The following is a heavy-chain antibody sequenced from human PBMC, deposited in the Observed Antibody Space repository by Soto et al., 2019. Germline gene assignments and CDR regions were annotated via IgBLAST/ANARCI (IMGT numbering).Heavy chain of an antibody. V-gene: IGHV3-74*01. D-gene: IGHD6-19*01. CDR3: ASLYSSAWARDY. J-gene: IGHJ4*02. CDR2: ISSDGSST. Sequence: LRLSCAASGFTFSSCWMHWVRQAPGKGLVWVSRISSDGSSTNYADSVKGRFTISRDNAKNTLYLQMNNLRPEDTAVYYCASLYSSAWARDYWGQGTLGTVSS. CDR1: GFTFSSCW.